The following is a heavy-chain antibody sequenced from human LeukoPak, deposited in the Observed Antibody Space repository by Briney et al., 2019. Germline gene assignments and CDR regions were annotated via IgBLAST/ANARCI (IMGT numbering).Heavy chain of an antibody. Sequence: QPGGSLRLSCAASGFTFSSYAMSWARHAPGKGLEWVSAISGSGGSTYYAASVKGRFTITRDNSKKTLYLQMNSPRAEDTAVYYCAREKVVVVPAATLLRRCDYWGQGTLVTVS. J-gene: IGHJ4*02. D-gene: IGHD2-2*01. CDR2: ISGSGGST. V-gene: IGHV3-23*01. CDR3: AREKVVVVPAATLLRRCDY. CDR1: GFTFSSYA.